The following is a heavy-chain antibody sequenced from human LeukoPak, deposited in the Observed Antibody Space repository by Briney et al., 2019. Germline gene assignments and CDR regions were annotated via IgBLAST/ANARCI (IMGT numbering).Heavy chain of an antibody. CDR2: FDPEDGET. CDR3: ATDPYYYGSGSYVY. CDR1: GYTLTELS. J-gene: IGHJ4*02. V-gene: IGHV1-24*01. D-gene: IGHD3-10*01. Sequence: ASVKVSCKVSGYTLTELSMHWVRQAPGKGLEWMGGFDPEDGETIYSQKFQGRVTMTEDKSTDTAYMELSSLRSEDTAVYYCATDPYYYGSGSYVYWGQGTLVTVSS.